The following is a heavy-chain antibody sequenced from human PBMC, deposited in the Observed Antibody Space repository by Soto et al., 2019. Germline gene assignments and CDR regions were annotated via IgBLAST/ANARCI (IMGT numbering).Heavy chain of an antibody. V-gene: IGHV4-59*01. J-gene: IGHJ4*02. Sequence: ETLSLTCTVSGGSMSGNYWSWIRQTPGKGLEWIGYIYYTGTTNYNASLKSRVTLSVDTSKNQFSLKLTSVTAADTAVYFCARGGWYVDYWGQGTLVTVSS. CDR2: IYYTGTT. CDR3: ARGGWYVDY. CDR1: GGSMSGNY. D-gene: IGHD6-19*01.